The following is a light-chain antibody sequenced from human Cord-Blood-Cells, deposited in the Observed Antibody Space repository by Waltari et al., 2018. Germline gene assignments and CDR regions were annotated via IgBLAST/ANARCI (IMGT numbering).Light chain of an antibody. CDR1: QSISSY. CDR2: AAS. J-gene: IGKJ4*01. V-gene: IGKV1-39*01. CDR3: QQSYSTPPLT. Sequence: DIQMTQSPSSLSASVGDSLTITCRASQSISSYLNWYQQKPGKAPKLLIYAASSLQSGVPSRFSGSGSGTDVTLTISSLQPEDFATYYCQQSYSTPPLTFGGGTKVEIK.